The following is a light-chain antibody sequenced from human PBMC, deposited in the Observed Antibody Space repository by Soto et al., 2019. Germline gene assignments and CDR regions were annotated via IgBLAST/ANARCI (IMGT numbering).Light chain of an antibody. CDR3: QQRSNWPIT. J-gene: IGKJ5*01. CDR1: QNVGSY. V-gene: IGKV3-11*01. CDR2: DAS. Sequence: EIVLTQSPATLSLSPGDSAILSCRASQNVGSYLTWYVQKPGQAPRLLIYDASHRATGVPDRFTGSGSATDFSLTISKVEPGDFAVYYCQQRSNWPITFGQGTRLEIK.